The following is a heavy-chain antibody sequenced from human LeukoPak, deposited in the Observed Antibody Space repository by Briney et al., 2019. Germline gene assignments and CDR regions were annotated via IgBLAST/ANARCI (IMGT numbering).Heavy chain of an antibody. V-gene: IGHV4-59*01. CDR1: GGSISSYY. CDR2: IYYSGST. Sequence: PSETLSLTCTVSGGSISSYYWSWTRQPPGKGLEWIGYIYYSGSTNYNPSLKSRVTISVDTSKNQFSLKLSSVTAADTAVYYCAREISPLFDPWGQGTLVTVSS. CDR3: AREISPLFDP. J-gene: IGHJ5*02. D-gene: IGHD2/OR15-2a*01.